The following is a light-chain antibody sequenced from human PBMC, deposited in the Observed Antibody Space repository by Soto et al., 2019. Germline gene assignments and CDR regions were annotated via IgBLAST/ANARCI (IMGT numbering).Light chain of an antibody. J-gene: IGLJ1*01. V-gene: IGLV3-21*02. CDR1: NIGSKS. CDR3: QVWDSSSDHYV. Sequence: SYELTQPPSVSVAPGQTARITCGGNNIGSKSVHWYQQKPGKAPVLVVYDDSDRPSGIPERFSGSNAGNTATLTISRVEAGDEADYYCQVWDSSSDHYVFGTGTKV. CDR2: DDS.